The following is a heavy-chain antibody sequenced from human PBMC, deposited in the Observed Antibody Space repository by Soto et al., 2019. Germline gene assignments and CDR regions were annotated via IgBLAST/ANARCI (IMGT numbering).Heavy chain of an antibody. Sequence: QMHLVESAAEVKKTGSTVTISCEASEYTFTYLYLHWVRQAPGQGLEWLGWITIFNGNTNYAQKFQDRVVISRDTSLSTLYMTLSGLKSEDTAMYFCARSPLDRSNEIYVDSCGQGTLVTVSS. D-gene: IGHD2-8*01. CDR1: EYTFTYLY. CDR2: ITIFNGNT. J-gene: IGHJ4*02. CDR3: ARSPLDRSNEIYVDS. V-gene: IGHV1-45*02.